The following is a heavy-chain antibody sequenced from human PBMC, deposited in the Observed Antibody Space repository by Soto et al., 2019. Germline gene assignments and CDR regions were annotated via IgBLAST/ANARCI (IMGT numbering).Heavy chain of an antibody. V-gene: IGHV4-59*01. CDR2: IYYSGST. CDR3: ARFYGDYLIDY. D-gene: IGHD4-17*01. CDR1: GGSISSYY. J-gene: IGHJ4*02. Sequence: SETLSLTCTVSGGSISSYYWSWIRQPPGKGLEWIGYIYYSGSTNYNPSLKSRVTLSVDTSKNQFSLKLSSVTAADTAVYYCARFYGDYLIDYWGQGTLVTVSS.